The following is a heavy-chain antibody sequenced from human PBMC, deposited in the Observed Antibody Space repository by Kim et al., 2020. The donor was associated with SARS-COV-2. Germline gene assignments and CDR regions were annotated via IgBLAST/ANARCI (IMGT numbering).Heavy chain of an antibody. CDR1: GFTFSSYS. CDR3: ARRSPGIAVAGLYYYYGMDV. D-gene: IGHD6-19*01. J-gene: IGHJ6*02. V-gene: IGHV3-21*01. Sequence: GGSLRLSCAASGFTFSSYSMNWVRQAPGKGLEWVSSISSSSSYIYYADSVKGRFTISRDNAKNSLYLQMNSLRAEDTAVYYCARRSPGIAVAGLYYYYGMDVWGQGTTVTVSS. CDR2: ISSSSSYI.